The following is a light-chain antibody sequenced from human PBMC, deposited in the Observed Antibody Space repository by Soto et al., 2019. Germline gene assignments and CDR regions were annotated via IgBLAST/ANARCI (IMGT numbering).Light chain of an antibody. CDR3: QHYDDLPPPI. V-gene: IGKV1-33*01. J-gene: IGKJ4*01. Sequence: DLQMTQSPSSLSASVGDRVTITCRASQDISNYLNWYQHKPGKAPKLLVYDASNSETGVPSRFSGNGSGTDFSFTISSLQPEDIATYYCQHYDDLPPPIFGGGSKVEIK. CDR2: DAS. CDR1: QDISNY.